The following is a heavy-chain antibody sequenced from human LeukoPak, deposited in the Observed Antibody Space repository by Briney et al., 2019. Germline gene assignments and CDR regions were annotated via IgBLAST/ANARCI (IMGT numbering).Heavy chain of an antibody. CDR2: IYYSGST. V-gene: IGHV4-59*01. D-gene: IGHD5-12*01. CDR1: GDSISSYY. J-gene: IGHJ6*02. Sequence: PSETLSLTCTVSGDSISSYYWSWIRQPPGKGLEWIGYIYYSGSTNYNPSLKSRVTISVDTSKNQFSLKLSSVTAADTAVYYCARDNGYDNLHTPYGMDVWGQGTTVTVSS. CDR3: ARDNGYDNLHTPYGMDV.